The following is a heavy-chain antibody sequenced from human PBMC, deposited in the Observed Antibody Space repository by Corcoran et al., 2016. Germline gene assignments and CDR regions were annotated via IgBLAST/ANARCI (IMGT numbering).Heavy chain of an antibody. D-gene: IGHD6-13*01. CDR1: GITFSGHG. J-gene: IGHJ3*02. CDR3: ARDMPRSGYTNSADDALDI. V-gene: IGHV3-33*01. CDR2: IWNDGINK. Sequence: QAHLVESGGGVVQPGRSLRLSCAASGITFSGHGIHWVRQAPGKGLEWVAIIWNDGINKFYADSVKGRCTVSRDDSKNTAYLQMKSLRAEDTAWYYCARDMPRSGYTNSADDALDIWGQGTMVTVSS.